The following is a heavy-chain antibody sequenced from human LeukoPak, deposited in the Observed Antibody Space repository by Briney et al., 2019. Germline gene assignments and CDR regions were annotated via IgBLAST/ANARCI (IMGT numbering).Heavy chain of an antibody. J-gene: IGHJ6*03. V-gene: IGHV3-30*02. CDR1: GFTFSSYG. CDR2: IRYDGSNK. Sequence: GGSLRLSCAVSGFTFSSYGMHWVRQAPGKGLEWVAFIRYDGSNKYYADSVKGRFTSSRDNSKNTLYLQMNSLRAEDTAVYYCAKGYCSGGSCYHPPSFYYYYYYMDVWGKGTTVTISS. CDR3: AKGYCSGGSCYHPPSFYYYYYYMDV. D-gene: IGHD2-15*01.